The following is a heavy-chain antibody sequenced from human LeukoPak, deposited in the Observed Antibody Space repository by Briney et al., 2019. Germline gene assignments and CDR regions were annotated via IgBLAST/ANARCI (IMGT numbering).Heavy chain of an antibody. CDR3: ARDGKEGSSGYDY. D-gene: IGHD3-22*01. CDR2: IIPIFGTA. Sequence: SVKVSCKASGGTFSSYAISWVRQAPGQGLEWMGGIIPIFGTANCAQKFQGRVTITTDESTSTAYMELSSLRSEDTAVYYCARDGKEGSSGYDYWGQGTLVTVSS. V-gene: IGHV1-69*05. CDR1: GGTFSSYA. J-gene: IGHJ4*02.